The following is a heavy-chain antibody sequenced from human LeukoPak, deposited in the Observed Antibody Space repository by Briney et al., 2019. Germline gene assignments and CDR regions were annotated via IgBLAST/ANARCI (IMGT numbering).Heavy chain of an antibody. D-gene: IGHD5-24*01. Sequence: GGSLRLSCAASGFTFTSYAMSWVRQVSGKGLEWVSVISGSGGSTYYADSVKGRFTISRDNSKNTLYLQMNSLRAEDTAVYYCAYGDGYSLDYWGQGTLVTVSS. J-gene: IGHJ4*02. CDR2: ISGSGGST. CDR1: GFTFTSYA. CDR3: AYGDGYSLDY. V-gene: IGHV3-23*01.